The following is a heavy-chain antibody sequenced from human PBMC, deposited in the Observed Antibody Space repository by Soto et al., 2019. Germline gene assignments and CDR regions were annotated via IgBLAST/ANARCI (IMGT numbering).Heavy chain of an antibody. D-gene: IGHD1-1*01. CDR2: VSGGSGVT. V-gene: IGHV3-23*01. CDR1: GFSFSTYG. J-gene: IGHJ5*02. Sequence: EMQLLESGGGLVQPGGSLRLSCVVSGFSFSTYGVTWVRQAPGKGLEWVCGVSGGSGVTHYTDSVKGRFTISGDDSKKTVYLQMRSLRGEDTAVYYCTRWNGYGDLWGQGTLVTVSS. CDR3: TRWNGYGDL.